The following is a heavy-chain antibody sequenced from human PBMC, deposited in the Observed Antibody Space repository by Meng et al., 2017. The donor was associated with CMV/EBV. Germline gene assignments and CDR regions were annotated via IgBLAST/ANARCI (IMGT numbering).Heavy chain of an antibody. Sequence: ASVKVSCKASGYTFTSYRIIWLRQAPGQGLEWMGWISAYNGNTNYAQKLQGRVTMTTDTSTSTAYMELRSLRSDDTAVYYCARLRLYCTDGVCYSYYYYYGMDVWGQGTTVTVSS. CDR1: GYTFTSYR. CDR3: ARLRLYCTDGVCYSYYYYYGMDV. D-gene: IGHD2-8*01. J-gene: IGHJ6*02. CDR2: ISAYNGNT. V-gene: IGHV1-18*01.